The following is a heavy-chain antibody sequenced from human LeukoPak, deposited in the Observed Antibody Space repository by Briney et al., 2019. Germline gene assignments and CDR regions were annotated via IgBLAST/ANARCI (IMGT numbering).Heavy chain of an antibody. D-gene: IGHD3-3*01. Sequence: PSQTLSLTCSVSGGSISSGPYFWSWIRQSPGQGLEWIGYIWPSGSTNYNPSLSGRVAISLDKSRNHFTLMVTAVTAADTAVYYCARDTSADFWSGFGGGLYYWGQGALVTVSS. V-gene: IGHV4-30-2*06. CDR3: ARDTSADFWSGFGGGLYY. J-gene: IGHJ4*02. CDR1: GGSISSGPYF. CDR2: IWPSGST.